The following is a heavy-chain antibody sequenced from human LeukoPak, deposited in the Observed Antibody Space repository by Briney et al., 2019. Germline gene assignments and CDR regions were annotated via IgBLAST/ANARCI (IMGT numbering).Heavy chain of an antibody. CDR1: GFTLGSSG. J-gene: IGHJ4*02. Sequence: PGGSLRLSYAASGFTLGSSGMECVRQAPGKGLEWVAFIRYDGSNKYYADSVKGRFTISRDNSKNTLYLQVKSLRAEDTAVYYCARTRSIVVVPASRFDYWGQGTLVTVSS. CDR2: IRYDGSNK. V-gene: IGHV3-30*02. D-gene: IGHD2-2*01. CDR3: ARTRSIVVVPASRFDY.